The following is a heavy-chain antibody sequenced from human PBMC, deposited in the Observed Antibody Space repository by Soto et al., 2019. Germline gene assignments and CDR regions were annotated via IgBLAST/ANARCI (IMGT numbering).Heavy chain of an antibody. J-gene: IGHJ4*02. CDR2: INHSGST. CDR3: ARMTFRGVIADDY. D-gene: IGHD3-16*02. Sequence: QVQLQQWGAGLLKPSETLSLTCAVYGGSFSGYYWSWIRQPPGKGLEWIGEINHSGSTNYNPSLKSRVTISVDTSKNQFSLKLSSVTAADTAVYYCARMTFRGVIADDYWGQGTLVTVSS. V-gene: IGHV4-34*01. CDR1: GGSFSGYY.